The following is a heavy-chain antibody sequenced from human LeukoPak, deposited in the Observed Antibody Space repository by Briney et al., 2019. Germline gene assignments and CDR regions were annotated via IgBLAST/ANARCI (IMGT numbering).Heavy chain of an antibody. J-gene: IGHJ6*02. CDR3: ARPHCSGGSCPLNYYGMDV. D-gene: IGHD2-15*01. V-gene: IGHV3-48*04. Sequence: GGSLRLSCAASGFTFSSYSMNWVRQAPGKGLEWVSYISSSSSTIYYADSVKGRFTISRDNAKNSLYLQMNSLRAEDTAVYYCARPHCSGGSCPLNYYGMDVWGQGTTVTVSS. CDR1: GFTFSSYS. CDR2: ISSSSSTI.